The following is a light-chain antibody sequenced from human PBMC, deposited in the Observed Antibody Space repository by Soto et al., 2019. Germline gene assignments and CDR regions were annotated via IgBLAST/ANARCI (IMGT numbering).Light chain of an antibody. CDR2: DAS. V-gene: IGKV1-5*01. CDR3: QQYNSYPWT. Sequence: DIQMTQSPSTLSASVGDRVTITCRASQNIGTSLAWYQQTPGKAPKLLISDASILESGVPSRFGGSGSGTEFTLTITSLQPDDFATYYCQQYNSYPWTFGQGTKV. CDR1: QNIGTS. J-gene: IGKJ1*01.